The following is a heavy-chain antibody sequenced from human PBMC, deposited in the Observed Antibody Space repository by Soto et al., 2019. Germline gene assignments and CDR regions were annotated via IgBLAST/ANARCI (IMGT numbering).Heavy chain of an antibody. CDR1: GGSVSSGNYY. CDR2: IYYSGST. Sequence: SETLSLTCTVSGGSVSSGNYYWSWIRQPPGKGLEWIAYIYYSGSTNYNPSLESRVTISVDTSKNQFSLKLSSVTAADTAVYYCARDASATYYYYYGMDVWGQGTTVTVSS. CDR3: ARDASATYYYYYGMDV. D-gene: IGHD6-13*01. V-gene: IGHV4-61*01. J-gene: IGHJ6*02.